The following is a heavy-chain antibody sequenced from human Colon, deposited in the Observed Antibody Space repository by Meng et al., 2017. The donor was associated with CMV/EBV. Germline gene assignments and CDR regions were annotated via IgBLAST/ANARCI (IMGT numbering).Heavy chain of an antibody. D-gene: IGHD6-13*01. CDR3: AKVNSGIAAAGGGYYYGMDV. Sequence: GGSLRLSCSASGFTFSSYAMSWVRQAPGKGLEWVSAISGSGGSTYYADSVKGRFTISRDNSKNTLYLQMNSRSAEDTAVYYCAKVNSGIAAAGGGYYYGMDVWGQGTTVTVSS. J-gene: IGHJ6*02. V-gene: IGHV3-23*01. CDR1: GFTFSSYA. CDR2: ISGSGGST.